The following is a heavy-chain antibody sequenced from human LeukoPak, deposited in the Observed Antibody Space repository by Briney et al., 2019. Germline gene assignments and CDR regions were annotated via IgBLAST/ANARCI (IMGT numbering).Heavy chain of an antibody. V-gene: IGHV3-7*03. D-gene: IGHD2-2*01. CDR1: GFTFSCYW. Sequence: PGGSLRLSCAASGFTFSCYWMSWVRQAPGKGLEWVANIKQDGSEKYYVDSVKGRFTISGDNAKNSLYLQMNSLRAEDTAVYYCARGEEGVVVPAAIYYFDYWGQGTLVTVSS. CDR3: ARGEEGVVVPAAIYYFDY. CDR2: IKQDGSEK. J-gene: IGHJ4*02.